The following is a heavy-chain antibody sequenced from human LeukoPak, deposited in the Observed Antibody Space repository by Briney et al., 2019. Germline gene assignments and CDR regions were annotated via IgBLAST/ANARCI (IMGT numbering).Heavy chain of an antibody. V-gene: IGHV3-48*04. CDR3: ARARGSGTSFDP. J-gene: IGHJ5*02. D-gene: IGHD6-19*01. CDR2: INSSGSTS. CDR1: GFPFIGYS. Sequence: GGPLSLSCAASGFPFIGYSRNGAPQAPGKGREWVSYINSSGSTSKYADSAKGRFTISRDNAKNSLYLQMNSLRAEDTAFYYCARARGSGTSFDPWGQGTLVTVAS.